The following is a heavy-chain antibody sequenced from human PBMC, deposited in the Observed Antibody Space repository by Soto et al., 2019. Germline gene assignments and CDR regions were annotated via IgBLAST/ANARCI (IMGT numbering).Heavy chain of an antibody. Sequence: SETLSLTCTVSGGSISSSSYYWGWISQPPGKGLEWIGSIYYSGSTYYNPSLKSRVTISVDTSKNQFSLKLSSVTAADTAVYYCARQPRELLGGLFDYWGQGTLVTVSS. J-gene: IGHJ4*02. CDR3: ARQPRELLGGLFDY. CDR2: IYYSGST. CDR1: GGSISSSSYY. V-gene: IGHV4-39*01. D-gene: IGHD1-26*01.